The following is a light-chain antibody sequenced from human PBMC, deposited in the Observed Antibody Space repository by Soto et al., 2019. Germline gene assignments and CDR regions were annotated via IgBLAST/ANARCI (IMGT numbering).Light chain of an antibody. V-gene: IGKV3-15*01. CDR2: GAS. CDR3: EQVNSFPIT. J-gene: IGKJ5*01. Sequence: DIGLTPSPATLSVSPGENAPHSCMASQSVSSNLAWYQQRPGQAPSLLIYGASTRATGIPARFSGSGSGTEFTLTISSLQPEDFATYYCEQVNSFPITYGQGTRLEIK. CDR1: QSVSSN.